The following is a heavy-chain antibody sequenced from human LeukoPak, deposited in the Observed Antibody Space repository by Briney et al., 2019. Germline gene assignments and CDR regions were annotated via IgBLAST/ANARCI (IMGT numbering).Heavy chain of an antibody. CDR2: INHSGST. V-gene: IGHV4-34*01. CDR1: GGSFSGYY. J-gene: IGHJ4*02. CDR3: ATTYYYDSSGYYYDY. D-gene: IGHD3-22*01. Sequence: PSETLSLTCAVYGGSFSGYYWSWIRQPPGKGLEWIGEINHSGSTNYNPSLKSRVTISVDTSKNQFSLKLSSVTAADTAVYYCATTYYYDSSGYYYDYWGQGTLVTVPS.